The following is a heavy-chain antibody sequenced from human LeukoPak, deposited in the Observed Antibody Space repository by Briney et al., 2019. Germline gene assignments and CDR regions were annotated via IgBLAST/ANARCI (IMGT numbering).Heavy chain of an antibody. D-gene: IGHD1-26*01. J-gene: IGHJ4*02. CDR2: INSDGSST. Sequence: GGSLRLSCAASGFTLSSYWMHWVRQPPGKGLVWVSRINSDGSSTSYADSVKGRFTASRDHAKNPPYLQMSSLRSEDTAVYFCARGSYYSFSDCWGQGTLVTVSS. CDR3: ARGSYYSFSDC. CDR1: GFTLSSYW. V-gene: IGHV3-74*01.